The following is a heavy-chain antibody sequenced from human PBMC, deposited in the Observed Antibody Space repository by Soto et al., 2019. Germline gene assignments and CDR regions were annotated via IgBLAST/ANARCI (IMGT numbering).Heavy chain of an antibody. CDR2: IIPILGIA. CDR3: ARGLPPTVTAYYYYMDV. J-gene: IGHJ6*03. CDR1: GGTFSSYT. D-gene: IGHD4-17*01. Sequence: ASVKVSCKASGGTFSSYTISWVRQAPGQGLEWMGRIIPILGIANYAQKFQGRVTITADKSTSTAYMELSSLRSEDTAVYYCARGLPPTVTAYYYYMDVWGKGTTVTVSS. V-gene: IGHV1-69*02.